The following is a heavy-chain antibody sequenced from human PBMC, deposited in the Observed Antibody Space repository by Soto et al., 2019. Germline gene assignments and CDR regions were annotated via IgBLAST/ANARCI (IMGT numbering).Heavy chain of an antibody. CDR1: GFTFSDYY. Sequence: GGSLRLSCAASGFTFSDYYMSWIRQAPGKGLEWVSYISSSSYTNYADSVKGRFTISRDNAKNSLYLQMDSLRAEDTAVYYCASFHPVAAFDIWGQGTMVTVSS. CDR3: ASFHPVAAFDI. J-gene: IGHJ3*02. D-gene: IGHD5-12*01. CDR2: ISSSSYT. V-gene: IGHV3-11*06.